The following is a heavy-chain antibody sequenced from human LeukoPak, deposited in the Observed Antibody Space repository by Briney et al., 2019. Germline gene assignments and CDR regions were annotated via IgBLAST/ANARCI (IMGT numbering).Heavy chain of an antibody. D-gene: IGHD6-19*01. V-gene: IGHV3-53*01. J-gene: IGHJ4*02. CDR1: GFXVSNTY. CDR3: ASGGGYSSAWHSSDY. CDR2: IYSDGRT. Sequence: PGGSLRLSCAASGFXVSNTYISWVRQAPGKGLEWVSIIYSDGRTYYADFVKGRFTISRDNSKNTMYLQMNSLRAEDTAVYYCASGGGYSSAWHSSDYWGQGTLVTVSS.